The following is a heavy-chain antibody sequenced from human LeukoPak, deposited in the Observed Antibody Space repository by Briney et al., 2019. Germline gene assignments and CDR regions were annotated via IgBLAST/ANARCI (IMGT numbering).Heavy chain of an antibody. D-gene: IGHD6-13*01. CDR2: IYTSGST. CDR3: AREGGSSWPPGSGYYYYMDV. J-gene: IGHJ6*03. V-gene: IGHV4-4*07. Sequence: SETLSLTCTVSGGSISSYYWSWIRQPAGKGLEWIGRIYTSGSTNYNPSLKSRVTMSVDTSKNQFSLKLSSVTAADTAVYYCAREGGSSWPPGSGYYYYMDVWGKGTTVTVSS. CDR1: GGSISSYY.